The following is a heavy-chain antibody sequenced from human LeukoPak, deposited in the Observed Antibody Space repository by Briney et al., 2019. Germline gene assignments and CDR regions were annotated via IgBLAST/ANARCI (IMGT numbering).Heavy chain of an antibody. CDR2: INHSGST. CDR3: AREGTTIFGVVMNFDY. V-gene: IGHV4-34*01. D-gene: IGHD3-3*01. J-gene: IGHJ4*02. Sequence: PSETLSLTCAVYGGSFSGYYWSWIRQPPGKGLEWIGEINHSGSTNYNPSLKSRVTISVDTSKNQFSLKLSSVTAADTAVYYCAREGTTIFGVVMNFDYWGQGTLVTVSS. CDR1: GGSFSGYY.